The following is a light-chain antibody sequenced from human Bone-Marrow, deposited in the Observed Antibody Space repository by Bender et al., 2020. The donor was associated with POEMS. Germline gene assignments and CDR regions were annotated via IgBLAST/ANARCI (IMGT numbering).Light chain of an antibody. CDR1: SIGSHS. CDR2: DDN. V-gene: IGLV3-21*02. J-gene: IGLJ3*02. CDR3: AAWDASLNGWV. Sequence: SYVLTQPPSVSVAPGQAARITCGGSSIGSHSVHWYQQKPGQAPVLVAYDDNDRPSGIPERFSGSKSGTSASLAITGLQSDDEAIYFCAAWDASLNGWVFGGGTKLTVL.